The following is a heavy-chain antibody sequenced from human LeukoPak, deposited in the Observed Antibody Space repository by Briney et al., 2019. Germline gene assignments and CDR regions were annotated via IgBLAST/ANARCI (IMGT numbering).Heavy chain of an antibody. D-gene: IGHD2-2*01. J-gene: IGHJ6*02. V-gene: IGHV4-59*01. CDR3: ARDGCSSTSCYSDYYYGMDV. CDR1: GXSITRYY. Sequence: PSETLSLTCTVSGXSITRYYGTWIRQPPGKGLEWIGYIFSNGSTNYNPSLKSRVAISLDTSKRQFSLRLTSVTAADTAVYYCARDGCSSTSCYSDYYYGMDVWGQGTTVTVSS. CDR2: IFSNGST.